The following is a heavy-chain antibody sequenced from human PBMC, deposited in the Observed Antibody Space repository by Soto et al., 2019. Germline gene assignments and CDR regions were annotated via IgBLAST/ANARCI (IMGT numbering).Heavy chain of an antibody. V-gene: IGHV3-21*01. CDR1: GFTFNSYS. D-gene: IGHD2-2*01. Sequence: GGALRLSCAASGFTFNSYSMNWGRQAPGKGLEWVSSISSSSSYIYYADSVKGRFTISRDNAKNSLYLQMNSLRAEDTAVYYCARVPVVPADPWGQGTLVTVSS. J-gene: IGHJ5*02. CDR2: ISSSSSYI. CDR3: ARVPVVPADP.